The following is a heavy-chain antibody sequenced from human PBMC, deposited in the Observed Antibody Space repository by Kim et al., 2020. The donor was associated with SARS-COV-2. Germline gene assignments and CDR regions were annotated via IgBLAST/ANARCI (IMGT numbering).Heavy chain of an antibody. CDR2: IHSRGSN. Sequence: SETLSLTCTVSGGSISDNSYDGGVYYWSWIRQHPGKGLEYIGYIHSRGSNFYHPSLRSRVSISVDTSNQQFSLNMNSVTAADTAVYYCARGGPSSSLRLEFWGQGTLVTVSS. CDR3: ARGGPSSSLRLEF. V-gene: IGHV4-31*03. J-gene: IGHJ4*02. CDR1: GGSISDNSYDGGVYY. D-gene: IGHD6-6*01.